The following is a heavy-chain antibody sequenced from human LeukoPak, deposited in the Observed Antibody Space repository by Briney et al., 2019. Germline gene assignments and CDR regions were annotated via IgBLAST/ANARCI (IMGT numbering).Heavy chain of an antibody. CDR3: AISPSEGAHFDY. D-gene: IGHD1-26*01. CDR2: IHPVDSDT. V-gene: IGHV5-51*01. J-gene: IGHJ4*02. CDR1: GSSFTSYW. Sequence: GESLKISCKGSGSSFTSYWIGWVRQMPGKGLEWMGIIHPVDSDTRYTPSFQGQVTISADKSISTAYLQWSSLKASDTAMYYCAISPSEGAHFDYWGQGTLVTVSS.